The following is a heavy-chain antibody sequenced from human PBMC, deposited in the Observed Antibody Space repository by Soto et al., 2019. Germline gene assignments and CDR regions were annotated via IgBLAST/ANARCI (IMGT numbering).Heavy chain of an antibody. CDR3: AKDTYNWNDGTIFDP. J-gene: IGHJ5*02. CDR1: GFTFSSYA. CDR2: ISGSGGST. V-gene: IGHV3-23*01. D-gene: IGHD1-1*01. Sequence: EVQLLESGGGLVQPGGSLRLSCAASGFTFSSYAMSWVRQAPGKGLEWVSAISGSGGSTYYADSVKGRFTISRDNSKNTLYLQMNRLRAEDTAVYYCAKDTYNWNDGTIFDPWGQGTLVTVSS.